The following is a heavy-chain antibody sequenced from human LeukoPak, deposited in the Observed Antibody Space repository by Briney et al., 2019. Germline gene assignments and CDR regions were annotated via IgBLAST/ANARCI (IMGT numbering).Heavy chain of an antibody. Sequence: SETLSLTCAVSGGSISSSNWWSWVRQPPGKGLEGIGELYHSGSTNYNPSLKSRVTISGDKSKNQFSLNLSSVTAADTAVYYCARDNGSGSYYNPFDYWGQGTLVTVSS. J-gene: IGHJ4*02. D-gene: IGHD3-10*01. CDR3: ARDNGSGSYYNPFDY. CDR2: LYHSGST. V-gene: IGHV4-4*02. CDR1: GGSISSSNW.